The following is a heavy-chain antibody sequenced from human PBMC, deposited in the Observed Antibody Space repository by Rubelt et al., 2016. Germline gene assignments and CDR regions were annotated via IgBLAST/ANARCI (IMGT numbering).Heavy chain of an antibody. CDR3: ARLHSQFWRFDP. Sequence: QLQLQESGPGLVKPSETLSLTCTVSGDSISSTTYYWGWLRQPPGMELEWIGSIYYSGTTYYNPALKGRVTRSVETAKEQFCLKWSSVTATDAAVYYCARLHSQFWRFDPWGQGTLVTVSS. J-gene: IGHJ5*02. CDR2: IYYSGTT. V-gene: IGHV4-39*01. D-gene: IGHD3-3*02. CDR1: GDSISSTTYY.